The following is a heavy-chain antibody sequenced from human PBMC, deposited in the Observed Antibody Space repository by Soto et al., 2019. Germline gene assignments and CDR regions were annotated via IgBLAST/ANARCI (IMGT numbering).Heavy chain of an antibody. J-gene: IGHJ4*02. CDR3: AREGGVLSAAVGDYSDY. CDR2: INAANGDT. CDR1: GYIFTDYA. Sequence: QVQLVQSGADVRKPGASVTMSCNASGYIFTDYAMHWVRQAPGQGFQWMGRINAANGDTRYSQNFQGRVSITRDASARTAYMELRSLTSGDSAMYYCAREGGVLSAAVGDYSDYWGQGTLITVSS. D-gene: IGHD2-2*01. V-gene: IGHV1-3*01.